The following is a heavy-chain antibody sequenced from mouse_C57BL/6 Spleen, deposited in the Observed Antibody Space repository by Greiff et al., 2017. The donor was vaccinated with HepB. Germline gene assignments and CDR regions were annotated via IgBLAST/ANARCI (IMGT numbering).Heavy chain of an antibody. Sequence: EVQLQQSGPELVKPGASVKIPCKASGYTFTDYNMDWVKQSHGKSLEWIGDINPNNGGTIYNQKFKGKATLTVDKSSSTAYMELRSLTSEDTAVYYCARRGVYYYGSTFDYWGQGTTLTVSS. CDR1: GYTFTDYN. D-gene: IGHD1-1*01. J-gene: IGHJ2*01. CDR3: ARRGVYYYGSTFDY. CDR2: INPNNGGT. V-gene: IGHV1-18*01.